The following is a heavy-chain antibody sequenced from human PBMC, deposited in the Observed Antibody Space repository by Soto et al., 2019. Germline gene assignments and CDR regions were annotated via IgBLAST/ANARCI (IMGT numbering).Heavy chain of an antibody. CDR3: AREPMAAAGIPYYYYGMDV. J-gene: IGHJ6*02. CDR1: GYTFTGYY. D-gene: IGHD6-13*01. V-gene: IGHV1-2*04. CDR2: INPNSGGT. Sequence: ASVKVSCKASGYTFTGYYMHWVRQAPGQGLEWMGWINPNSGGTNYAQKFQGWVTMTRDTSISTAYMELSRLRSDDTAVYYCAREPMAAAGIPYYYYGMDVWGQGTTVTV.